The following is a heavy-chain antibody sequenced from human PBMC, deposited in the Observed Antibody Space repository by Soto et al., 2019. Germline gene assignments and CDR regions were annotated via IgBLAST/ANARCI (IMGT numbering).Heavy chain of an antibody. CDR1: GVSLTTSGVG. Sequence: QITLMESGPTLVQPTQTLTLTCTLSGVSLTTSGVGVGWIRQPPGKALEWLALIYWDDDKRFSPTLKSRLAITRYTSKNQVVMTMTDMAPVDTAIYYCAHRQRTVVVGAPFDLWGQGSQVTVSS. D-gene: IGHD2-15*01. CDR3: AHRQRTVVVGAPFDL. J-gene: IGHJ4*02. V-gene: IGHV2-5*02. CDR2: IYWDDDK.